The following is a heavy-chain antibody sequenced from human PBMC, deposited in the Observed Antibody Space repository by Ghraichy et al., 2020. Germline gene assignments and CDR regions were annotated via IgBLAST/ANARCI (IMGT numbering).Heavy chain of an antibody. J-gene: IGHJ6*02. CDR1: GFSFSNYG. V-gene: IGHV3-30*18. Sequence: SCAASGFSFSNYGMHWVRQGPGKGLEWVATISSDGGQEHYIDSVKGRVTISRDNSKDTVYLHLNSLRVDDTAIYYCAKEYYSYTDYYYYGMEVWGQGTTVIVSS. CDR2: ISSDGGQE. D-gene: IGHD3-10*01. CDR3: AKEYYSYTDYYYYGMEV.